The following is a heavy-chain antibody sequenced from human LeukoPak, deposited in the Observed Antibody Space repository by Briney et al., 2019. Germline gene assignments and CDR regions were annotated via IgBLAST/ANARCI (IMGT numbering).Heavy chain of an antibody. J-gene: IGHJ4*02. D-gene: IGHD6-13*01. CDR3: AREGAAAGLADVGY. CDR1: GFTFSSYI. V-gene: IGHV3-21*01. CDR2: ISSSSSYI. Sequence: GGSLRLSCAASGFTFSSYIMNWVRQAPGKGLEWVSSISSSSSYIYYADSVKGRFTISRDNAKNSLYLQMNSLRAEDTAVYYCAREGAAAGLADVGYWGQGTLVTVSS.